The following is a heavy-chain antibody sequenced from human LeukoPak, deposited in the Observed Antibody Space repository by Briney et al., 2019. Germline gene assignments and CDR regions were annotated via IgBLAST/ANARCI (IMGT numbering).Heavy chain of an antibody. V-gene: IGHV1-2*06. CDR1: GYTFTGYY. D-gene: IGHD3-22*01. Sequence: GASVKVSCKASGYTFTGYYMHWVRQAPGQGLEWMGRINPNSGGTNYAQKFQGRVTMTRDTSISTAYMELSRLRSDDTAVYYCARHSGYHSTMYLDYWGQGTLVTVSS. J-gene: IGHJ4*02. CDR3: ARHSGYHSTMYLDY. CDR2: INPNSGGT.